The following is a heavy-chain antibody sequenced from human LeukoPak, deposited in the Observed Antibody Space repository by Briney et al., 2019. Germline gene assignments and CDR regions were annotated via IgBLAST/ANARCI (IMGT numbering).Heavy chain of an antibody. J-gene: IGHJ4*02. CDR1: GFTFDDYD. Sequence: GGSLRLSCAASGFTFDDYDMHWVRQAPGRGLEWVSGISWNSGSIGYADSVKGRFTISRDNAKNSLYLQMNSLRAEDMALYYCATGGRIMITFGGVIALERWGQGTLVTVSS. D-gene: IGHD3-16*02. CDR2: ISWNSGSI. V-gene: IGHV3-9*03. CDR3: ATGGRIMITFGGVIALER.